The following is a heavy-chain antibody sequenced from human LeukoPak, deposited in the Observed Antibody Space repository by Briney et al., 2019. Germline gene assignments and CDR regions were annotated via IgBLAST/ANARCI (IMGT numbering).Heavy chain of an antibody. CDR3: ARDPRYCSSISCPRGAFDI. CDR2: ISAYNGNT. J-gene: IGHJ3*02. Sequence: ASVKVSCKASGYTFTSYGISWVRQAPGQGLEWMGWISAYNGNTNYAQKLQGRVTMTTDTSTSTACMELRSLRSDDTAVYYCARDPRYCSSISCPRGAFDIWGQGTMVTVSS. V-gene: IGHV1-18*01. D-gene: IGHD2-2*01. CDR1: GYTFTSYG.